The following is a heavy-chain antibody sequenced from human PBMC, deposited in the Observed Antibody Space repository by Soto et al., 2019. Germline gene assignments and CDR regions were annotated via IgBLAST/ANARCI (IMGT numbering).Heavy chain of an antibody. CDR3: AHSLMIVVVTSWYFDY. V-gene: IGHV2-5*02. J-gene: IGHJ4*02. D-gene: IGHD3-22*01. CDR1: GFSLSTSGVG. CDR2: IYWDDDK. Sequence: QITLKESGPTLVKPTQTLTLTCTFSGFSLSTSGVGVGWIRQPPGKALEWLALIYWDDDKRYSPSLKSRLTITKESTKNQVVLTMANMDPVETATYYCAHSLMIVVVTSWYFDYWGEGTLVTVSS.